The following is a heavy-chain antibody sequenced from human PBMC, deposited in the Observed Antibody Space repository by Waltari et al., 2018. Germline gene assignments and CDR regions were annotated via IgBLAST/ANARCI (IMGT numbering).Heavy chain of an antibody. CDR3: ARGRDSAFDY. D-gene: IGHD3-10*01. J-gene: IGHJ4*02. CDR2: TFYRSKWYY. V-gene: IGHV6-1*01. Sequence: QVQLQQSGPGLVKPSQTLSLTCAISGDSVSSNSGAWNWHRQSPSRGLEWLGRTFYRSKWYYDYAISVKSRITINADTSKNQFFLQLNSVTPEDTAVYYCARGRDSAFDYWGQGTLVTVSS. CDR1: GDSVSSNSGA.